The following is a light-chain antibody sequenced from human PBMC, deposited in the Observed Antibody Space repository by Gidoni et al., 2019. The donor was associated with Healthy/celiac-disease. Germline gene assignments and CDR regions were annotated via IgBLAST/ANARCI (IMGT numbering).Light chain of an antibody. CDR2: AAS. Sequence: DIQMTQSPSSASASVGDRVTITCRSSQGISSWLAWYQQKPGKAPKILIYAASSLQRGVPSRFNGSGSGTDFTLPISNLQPEDFATYYCQQASSFPWTFGQGTKVEIK. CDR1: QGISSW. V-gene: IGKV1-12*01. CDR3: QQASSFPWT. J-gene: IGKJ1*01.